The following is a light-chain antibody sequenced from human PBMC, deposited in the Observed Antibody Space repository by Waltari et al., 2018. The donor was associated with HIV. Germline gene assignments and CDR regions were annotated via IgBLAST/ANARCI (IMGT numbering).Light chain of an antibody. CDR1: SSDVGGYNY. CDR3: CSYAGSYTMV. Sequence: QSALTQPPSASGSPGQSVTISCTGTSSDVGGYNYVSWSQQHPGKAPKLMIYEVSKRPSGVPDRFSASKSGNTASLTISGLQAEDDADYYCCSYAGSYTMVFGGGTKLTVL. CDR2: EVS. J-gene: IGLJ2*01. V-gene: IGLV2-8*01.